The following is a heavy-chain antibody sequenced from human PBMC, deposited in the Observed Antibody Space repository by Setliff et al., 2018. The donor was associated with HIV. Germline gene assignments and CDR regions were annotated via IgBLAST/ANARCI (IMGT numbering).Heavy chain of an antibody. V-gene: IGHV4-34*01. Sequence: SETLSLTCAVYGGSFSGYYWGWIRQPPGKGLEWIGEITHRGITDYNPSLKSRVTIPVDTSKNQFSLKVTSVTAADTATYYCAREGDGIDYWGQGTLVTVSS. CDR3: AREGDGIDY. D-gene: IGHD2-21*02. CDR1: GGSFSGYY. J-gene: IGHJ4*02. CDR2: ITHRGIT.